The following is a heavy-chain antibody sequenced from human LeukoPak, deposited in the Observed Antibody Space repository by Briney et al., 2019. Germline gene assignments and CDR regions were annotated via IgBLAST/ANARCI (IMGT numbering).Heavy chain of an antibody. Sequence: PGGSLRLSCAASGFTVSSNYMSWVRQAPGKGLEWVSAISGSGGSTYYADSVKGRFTISRDNSKNTLYLQMNSLRAEDTAVYYCAKVLKDYDLLYYMDVWGKGTTVTVSS. D-gene: IGHD3-3*01. V-gene: IGHV3-23*01. CDR3: AKVLKDYDLLYYMDV. J-gene: IGHJ6*03. CDR2: ISGSGGST. CDR1: GFTVSSNY.